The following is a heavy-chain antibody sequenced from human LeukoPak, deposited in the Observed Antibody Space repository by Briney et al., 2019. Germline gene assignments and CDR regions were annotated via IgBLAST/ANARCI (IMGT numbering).Heavy chain of an antibody. CDR3: ARDDSSYAGAADY. J-gene: IGHJ4*02. CDR2: IYTSGST. CDR1: GGSFSGYY. Sequence: SETLSLTCAVYGGSFSGYYWSWIRQPAGKGLEWIGRIYTSGSTNYNPSLKSRVTMSVDTSKNQFSLKLSSVTAADTAVYYCARDDSSYAGAADYWGQGTLVTVSS. V-gene: IGHV4-4*07. D-gene: IGHD5-18*01.